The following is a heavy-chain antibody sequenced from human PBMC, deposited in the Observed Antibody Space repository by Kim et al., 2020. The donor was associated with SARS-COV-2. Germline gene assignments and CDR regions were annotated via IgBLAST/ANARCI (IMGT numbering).Heavy chain of an antibody. CDR3: ARGRYSSSSDRYYYYGMDV. CDR2: IIPIFGTA. J-gene: IGHJ6*02. CDR1: GGTFSSYA. Sequence: SVKVSCKASGGTFSSYAISWVRQAPGQGLEWMGGIIPIFGTANYAQKFQGRVTITADESTSTAYMELSSLRSEDTAVYYCARGRYSSSSDRYYYYGMDVWGQGTTVTVSS. V-gene: IGHV1-69*13. D-gene: IGHD6-6*01.